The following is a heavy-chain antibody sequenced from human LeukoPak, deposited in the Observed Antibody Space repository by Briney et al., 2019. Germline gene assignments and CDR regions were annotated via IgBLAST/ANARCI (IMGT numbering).Heavy chain of an antibody. D-gene: IGHD3-3*01. V-gene: IGHV4-59*08. CDR2: IYYSGST. CDR3: ARHASDFWSGYLDY. J-gene: IGHJ4*02. Sequence: ASETLSLTCTVSGGSISSYYWSWIRQPPGKGLEWIGYIYYSGSTNYSPSLKSRVTISVDTSKNQFSLKLSSVTAADTAVYYCARHASDFWSGYLDYWGQGTLVTVSS. CDR1: GGSISSYY.